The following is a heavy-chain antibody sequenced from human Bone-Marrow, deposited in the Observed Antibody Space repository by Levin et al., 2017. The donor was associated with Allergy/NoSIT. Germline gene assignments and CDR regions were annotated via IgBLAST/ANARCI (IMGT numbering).Heavy chain of an antibody. V-gene: IGHV5-10-1*01. D-gene: IGHD3-3*01. CDR2: IDPSDSQT. CDR1: GYSFSSYW. CDR3: ARRSTTGIFGVVVFDGLDG. J-gene: IGHJ3*01. Sequence: VASVKVSCEGSGYSFSSYWINWVRQMPGKGLEWMGRIDPSDSQTNYSPSFQGHVTISVDKSISTAYLQWSSLKASDTAMYYCARRSTTGIFGVVVFDGLDGWGQGTMVTVSS.